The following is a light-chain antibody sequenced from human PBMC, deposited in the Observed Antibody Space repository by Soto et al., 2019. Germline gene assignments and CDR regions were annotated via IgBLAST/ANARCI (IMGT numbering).Light chain of an antibody. J-gene: IGKJ1*01. Sequence: EILLTQSPATLSVSPGDRVTLSCRASQSVDINLAWYQQRPGQAPRLPVYGASTKATDMPGRFSGRGSGTEFTLTINNPQSEDFAVYYCQQYRNWPRTFGQGTKVDIK. CDR1: QSVDIN. CDR2: GAS. CDR3: QQYRNWPRT. V-gene: IGKV3-15*01.